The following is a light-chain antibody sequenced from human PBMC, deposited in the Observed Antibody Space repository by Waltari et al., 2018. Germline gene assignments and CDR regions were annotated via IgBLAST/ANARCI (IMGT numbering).Light chain of an antibody. CDR3: QNRRDWPLLT. V-gene: IGKV3-11*01. CDR1: QNIGDY. J-gene: IGKJ4*01. Sequence: VLTQSPATLSLSPGDRATLSCRASQNIGDYLAWYQQKPGQAPRLLISAASNRATGVPARFSGSGSGTDFTLTISSREPEDFAVYYCQNRRDWPLLTFGGGTKVEIK. CDR2: AAS.